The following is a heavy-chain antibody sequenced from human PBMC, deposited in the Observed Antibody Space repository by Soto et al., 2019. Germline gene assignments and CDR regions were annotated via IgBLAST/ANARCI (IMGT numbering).Heavy chain of an antibody. Sequence: SETLSLTCAVYGGSFSGYYWSWIRQPPGKGLEWIGEINHSGSTNYNPSLKSRVTISVDTSKNQFSLKLNSVTAADTAVYSSARSPPPGGSLDYWGQGTLVTVSS. CDR3: ARSPPPGGSLDY. CDR1: GGSFSGYY. J-gene: IGHJ4*02. V-gene: IGHV4-34*01. D-gene: IGHD3-16*01. CDR2: INHSGST.